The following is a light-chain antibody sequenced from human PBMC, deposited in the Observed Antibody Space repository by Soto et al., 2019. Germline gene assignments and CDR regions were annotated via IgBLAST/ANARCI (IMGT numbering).Light chain of an antibody. Sequence: DIVLTQSPGTLSLSPGERATLSCRASQSVRSSYLAWYQQKPGQAPRLLIYGASSRATGIPDRFSGSGSGTDFTLTISRLEPEDFAVYYCQQYGRSSFTFGPGTKVDIK. CDR3: QQYGRSSFT. J-gene: IGKJ3*01. CDR1: QSVRSSY. CDR2: GAS. V-gene: IGKV3-20*01.